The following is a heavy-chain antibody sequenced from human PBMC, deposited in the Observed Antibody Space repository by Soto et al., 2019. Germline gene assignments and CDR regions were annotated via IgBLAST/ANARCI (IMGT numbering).Heavy chain of an antibody. CDR3: ARGGLGIRYYYGMDV. CDR2: INHSGST. Sequence: SETLSLTCAVYGGSFSGYYWSWIRQPPGKGLEWIGEINHSGSTNYNPSLKSRVTISVDTSKSQFSLKLSSVTAADTAVYYCARGGLGIRYYYGMDVWGQGTTVTVSS. V-gene: IGHV4-34*01. D-gene: IGHD6-13*01. J-gene: IGHJ6*02. CDR1: GGSFSGYY.